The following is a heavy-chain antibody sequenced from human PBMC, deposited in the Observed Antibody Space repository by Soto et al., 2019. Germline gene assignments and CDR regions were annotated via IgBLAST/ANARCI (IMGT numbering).Heavy chain of an antibody. J-gene: IGHJ4*02. CDR2: IKSKSAGETT. Sequence: EVHLVESGGGLVKPGGSLRLSCAASGFSFSNVWMNWVRQAPGKGLEWVGRIKSKSAGETTDSAAPVKGRFTISRDDSKSMLYLQINSLKIEDTAVYYCTTDLGPGGYDWNGDWGQGTLVTVAA. V-gene: IGHV3-15*01. CDR3: TTDLGPGGYDWNGD. D-gene: IGHD5-12*01. CDR1: GFSFSNVW.